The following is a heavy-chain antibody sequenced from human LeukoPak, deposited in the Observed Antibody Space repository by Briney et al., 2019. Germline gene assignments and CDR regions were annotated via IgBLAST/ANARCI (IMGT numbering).Heavy chain of an antibody. CDR1: GFTFSSYS. V-gene: IGHV3-48*04. CDR3: AKALYSSSWYTHPNNNDAFDI. D-gene: IGHD6-13*01. Sequence: PGGSLRLSCAASGFTFSSYSMNWVRQAPGKGLEWVSYISSSSSTIYYADSAKGRFTISRDNAKNSLYLQMNSLRAEDTAVYYCAKALYSSSWYTHPNNNDAFDIWGQGTMVTVSS. CDR2: ISSSSSTI. J-gene: IGHJ3*02.